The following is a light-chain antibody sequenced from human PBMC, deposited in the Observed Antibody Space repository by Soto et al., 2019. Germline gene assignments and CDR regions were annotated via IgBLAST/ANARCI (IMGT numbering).Light chain of an antibody. J-gene: IGLJ7*01. V-gene: IGLV1-40*01. CDR2: GNT. Sequence: QSVLTQPPSVSGAPGQRVTISCTGSNSNIGAGYDVHWYQQLPGTAPKLLIYGNTNRPSGVPDRFSGSKSGTSASLAISGLQAEDEADYYCQSYDTSLSGDVFGGGTQLTVL. CDR3: QSYDTSLSGDV. CDR1: NSNIGAGYD.